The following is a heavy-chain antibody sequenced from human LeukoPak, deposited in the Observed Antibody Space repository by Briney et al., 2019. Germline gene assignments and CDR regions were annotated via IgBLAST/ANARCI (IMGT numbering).Heavy chain of an antibody. J-gene: IGHJ5*02. CDR3: ARGVNWIDP. Sequence: SETLSLTCTVSGGSISSSYYWGWIRQPPGKGLEWIGSIFQTGNTLYNPSVKSRFTISVDTSKNQFSLIMNAVTAADTAVYFCARGVNWIDPWGQGTLVTVSS. D-gene: IGHD6-6*01. CDR2: IFQTGNT. CDR1: GGSISSSYY. V-gene: IGHV4-38-2*02.